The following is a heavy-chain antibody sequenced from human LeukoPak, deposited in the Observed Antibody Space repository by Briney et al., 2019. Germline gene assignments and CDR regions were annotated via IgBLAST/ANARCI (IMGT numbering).Heavy chain of an antibody. CDR3: ARHRLVVVVAAKGGWFDP. Sequence: SETLSLTCAVYGGSFSGYYWSWIRQPPGKGLEWIGEINHSGSTNYNPSLKSRVTISVDTSKNQFSLKLSSVTAADTAVYYCARHRLVVVVAAKGGWFDPWGQGTLVTVSS. D-gene: IGHD2-15*01. CDR1: GGSFSGYY. CDR2: INHSGST. V-gene: IGHV4-34*01. J-gene: IGHJ5*02.